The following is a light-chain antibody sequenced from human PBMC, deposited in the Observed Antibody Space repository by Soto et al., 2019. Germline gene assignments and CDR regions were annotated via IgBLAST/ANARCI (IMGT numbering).Light chain of an antibody. CDR1: QSVSAW. CDR2: DVS. V-gene: IGKV1-5*01. Sequence: DIQMTQSPSTLSASVGDRVTITCRASQSVSAWLAWYQQKPGKAPKFLMYDVSTLESGVPLRFSGSGSGTEFTLTINSLQPDDFAVYYCQQYNRYAVTFGQGTKVDIK. J-gene: IGKJ1*01. CDR3: QQYNRYAVT.